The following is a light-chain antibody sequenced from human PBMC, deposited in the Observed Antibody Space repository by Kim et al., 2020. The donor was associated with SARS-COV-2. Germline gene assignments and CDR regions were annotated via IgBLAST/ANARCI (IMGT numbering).Light chain of an antibody. V-gene: IGKV4-1*01. J-gene: IGKJ1*01. CDR3: QQYYSTPRT. Sequence: ATINCKSSQSVLYSSNNKNYLTWYQQKPGQPPKLLIYWASTRESGVPDRFSGSGSGTDFTLTITSLQAEDVAVYYCQQYYSTPRTFGQGTKVDIK. CDR2: WAS. CDR1: QSVLYSSNNKNY.